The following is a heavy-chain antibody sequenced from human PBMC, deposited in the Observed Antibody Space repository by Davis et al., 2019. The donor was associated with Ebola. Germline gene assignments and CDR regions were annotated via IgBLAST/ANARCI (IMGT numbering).Heavy chain of an antibody. V-gene: IGHV3-23*01. CDR3: AQGDYYDSSGYYWSYGMDV. Sequence: GESLKISCAASGFTFSSYAMSWVRQAPGKGLEWVSAISGSGGSTYYADSVKGRFTISRDNSKNTLYLQMNSLRAEDTAVYYCAQGDYYDSSGYYWSYGMDVWGQGTTVTVSS. D-gene: IGHD3-22*01. J-gene: IGHJ6*02. CDR2: ISGSGGST. CDR1: GFTFSSYA.